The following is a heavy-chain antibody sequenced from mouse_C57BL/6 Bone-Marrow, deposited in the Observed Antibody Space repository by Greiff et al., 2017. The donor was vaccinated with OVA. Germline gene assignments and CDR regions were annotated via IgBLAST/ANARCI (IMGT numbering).Heavy chain of an antibody. CDR2: INPSSGYN. J-gene: IGHJ3*01. Sequence: QVQLKESGAELARPGASVKMSCKASGYTFTSYTMHWVKQRPGQGLEWIGYINPSSGYNKYNQKFKDKATLTSDKSSSTAYWQLSSLTSEDSAVYYCARSLLFSYWGQGTLVTVSA. CDR1: GYTFTSYT. CDR3: ARSLLFSY. V-gene: IGHV1-4*01.